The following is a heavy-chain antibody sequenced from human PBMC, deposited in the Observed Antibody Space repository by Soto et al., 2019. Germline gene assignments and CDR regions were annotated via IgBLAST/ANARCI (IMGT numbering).Heavy chain of an antibody. J-gene: IGHJ4*02. V-gene: IGHV4-61*01. Sequence: QVQLQESGPGLVKPSETLSLTCTVSGGSVSSGSYYWSWIRQPPGKGLEWIGYIYYSGSTNYNPTLKSRVPISVDTSKNQFSLKLSSVTAADTAVYYCARGGGSYYYFDYWGQGTLVTVSS. CDR1: GGSVSSGSYY. D-gene: IGHD1-26*01. CDR3: ARGGGSYYYFDY. CDR2: IYYSGST.